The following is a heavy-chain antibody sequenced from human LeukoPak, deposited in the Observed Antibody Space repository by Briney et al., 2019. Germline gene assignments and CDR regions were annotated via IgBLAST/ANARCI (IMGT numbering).Heavy chain of an antibody. CDR1: GFTFSNYW. V-gene: IGHV3-74*03. Sequence: GGSLRLSCAASGFTFSNYWIHWVRQAPGKGLVWVSRIDNAGSITTYADSVKGRFTISRDNAENTLYLQMNSLRAVDTAVYYCARVPPDYGDYYFDYWGQGTLVTVSS. CDR2: IDNAGSIT. J-gene: IGHJ4*02. CDR3: ARVPPDYGDYYFDY. D-gene: IGHD4-17*01.